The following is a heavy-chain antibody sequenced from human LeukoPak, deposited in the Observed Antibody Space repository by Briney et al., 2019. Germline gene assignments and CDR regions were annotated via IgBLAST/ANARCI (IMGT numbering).Heavy chain of an antibody. CDR3: ASGVLRYFDWLLGDSGYFDY. V-gene: IGHV4-31*03. Sequence: SETLSLTCTVSGGSISSSSYYWSWIRQHPGKGLEWIGYIYYSGSTYYNPSLKSRVTISVDTSKNQFSLKLSSVTAADTAVYYCASGVLRYFDWLLGDSGYFDYWGQGTLVTVSS. J-gene: IGHJ4*02. CDR2: IYYSGST. D-gene: IGHD3-9*01. CDR1: GGSISSSSYY.